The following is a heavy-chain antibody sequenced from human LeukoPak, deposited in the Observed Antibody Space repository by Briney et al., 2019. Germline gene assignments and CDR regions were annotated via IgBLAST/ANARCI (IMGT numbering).Heavy chain of an antibody. Sequence: SVKVSCKASGYTFTSYDINWVRQATGQGLEWMGRIIPILGIANYAQKFQGRVTITADKSTSTAYMELSSLRSEDTAVYYCALSPSSGYSYGQQGADYWGQETLVTVTS. J-gene: IGHJ4*02. CDR2: IIPILGIA. V-gene: IGHV1-69*04. D-gene: IGHD5-18*01. CDR3: ALSPSSGYSYGQQGADY. CDR1: GYTFTSYD.